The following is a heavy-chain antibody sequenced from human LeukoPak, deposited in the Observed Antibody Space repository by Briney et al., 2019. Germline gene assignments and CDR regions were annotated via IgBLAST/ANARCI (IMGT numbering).Heavy chain of an antibody. CDR1: GFTFSNYA. Sequence: GGSLRLSCAASGFTFSNYAMHWVRQAPSKGLEWVAVISYDDGSNKYYGDSVKGRSTIFRDNSENTLYLQMNSLRAEDTAVYYCASHSSSDYWGQGTLVTVSS. D-gene: IGHD6-6*01. J-gene: IGHJ4*02. CDR3: ASHSSSDY. V-gene: IGHV3-30-3*01. CDR2: ISYDDGSNK.